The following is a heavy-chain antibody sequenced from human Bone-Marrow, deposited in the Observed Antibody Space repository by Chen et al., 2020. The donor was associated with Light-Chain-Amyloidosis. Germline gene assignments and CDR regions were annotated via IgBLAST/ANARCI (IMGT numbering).Heavy chain of an antibody. Sequence: EVQLEQSGPEVKKPGESLKISCKGSGYTFPNYWIGWVRQMPGKGLEWMGVSYPDASDARYSPSFEGQVTSSADQSITTAYLQWRSLKASDTAMYYCARRRDGYNFDYWGQGTLVTVSS. D-gene: IGHD5-12*01. V-gene: IGHV5-51*01. J-gene: IGHJ4*02. CDR2: SYPDASDA. CDR1: GYTFPNYW. CDR3: ARRRDGYNFDY.